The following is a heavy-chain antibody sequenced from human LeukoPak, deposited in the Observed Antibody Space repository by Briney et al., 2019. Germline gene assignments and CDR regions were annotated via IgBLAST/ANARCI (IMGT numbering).Heavy chain of an antibody. CDR2: INSDGSST. CDR3: ARGYSSSLNRAFDI. J-gene: IGHJ3*02. V-gene: IGHV3-74*01. Sequence: PGGSLRLSCAASGFTFSSYWMHWVRQAPGKGLVWVSRINSDGSSTSYADSVKGRFTISRDNAKNTLYLQMNSLRAEDTAVYYCARGYSSSLNRAFDIWGQGTMVTVSS. CDR1: GFTFSSYW. D-gene: IGHD6-6*01.